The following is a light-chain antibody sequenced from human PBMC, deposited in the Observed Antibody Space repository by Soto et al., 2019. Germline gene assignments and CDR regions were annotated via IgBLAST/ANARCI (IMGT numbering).Light chain of an antibody. CDR1: QSISSY. J-gene: IGKJ1*01. Sequence: DIRMTQSPSSLSASVGDRVTITCRASQSISSYLNWYQQKPGKAPKLLIYAASTLQSGVPSRFSGSGSGTDFTLTIRCLQSEDFATYYCQEYYSYPRTVGEGAKVDIK. CDR3: QEYYSYPRT. V-gene: IGKV1-39*01. CDR2: AAS.